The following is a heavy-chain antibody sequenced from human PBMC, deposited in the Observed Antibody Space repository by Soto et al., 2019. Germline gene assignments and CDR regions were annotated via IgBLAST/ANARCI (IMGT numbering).Heavy chain of an antibody. V-gene: IGHV1-46*01. J-gene: IGHJ4*02. CDR2: ISPDGGST. CDR3: ARAPRSRVIIVITSAQLDS. Sequence: QVQLVQSGAEVKKPGASVKVSCKASGYDFTDHYIHWVRQAPGQGLEWMGIISPDGGSTRYSMKFQARIPTTRDTSTTTVYMALSSLRSEDTAVYYCARAPRSRVIIVITSAQLDSWGQGTLVTVSS. D-gene: IGHD3-10*01. CDR1: GYDFTDHY.